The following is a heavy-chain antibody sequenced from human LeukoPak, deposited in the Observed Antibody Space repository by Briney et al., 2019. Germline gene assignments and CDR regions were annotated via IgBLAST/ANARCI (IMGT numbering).Heavy chain of an antibody. D-gene: IGHD1-26*01. CDR2: IYPGDSDT. CDR1: GYRFTNYW. J-gene: IGHJ4*02. Sequence: PGSSLKISCKCSGYRFTNYWIAWVRQMPGKGVEWMGIIYPGDSDTRDSPSFQGQVTISADNSISTAYLQWSSLKASYTAMYYCARIGSGGSQHYFDYWGQGTPVTVS. V-gene: IGHV5-51*01. CDR3: ARIGSGGSQHYFDY.